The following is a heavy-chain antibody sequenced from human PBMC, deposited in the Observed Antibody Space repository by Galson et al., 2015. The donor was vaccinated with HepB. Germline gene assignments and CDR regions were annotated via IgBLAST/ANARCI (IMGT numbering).Heavy chain of an antibody. Sequence: SLRLSCAASGFTFRSYAMHWVRQAPGKGLEWVAMISYNGRNKAYADSVNGRFTISRDNSNKTLFLQMNTRGGEDTALYYCARERSGSSFYGLDVWGQGTTVTVSS. J-gene: IGHJ6*02. CDR2: ISYNGRNK. CDR3: ARERSGSSFYGLDV. D-gene: IGHD1-26*01. CDR1: GFTFRSYA. V-gene: IGHV3-30*04.